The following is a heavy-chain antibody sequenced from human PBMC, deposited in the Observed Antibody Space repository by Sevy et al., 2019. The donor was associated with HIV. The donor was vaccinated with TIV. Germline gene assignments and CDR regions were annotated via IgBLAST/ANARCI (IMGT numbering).Heavy chain of an antibody. V-gene: IGHV3-30*18. D-gene: IGHD5-18*01. Sequence: GGSLRLSCAASGLTFSTYGMHWVRRAPGKGLEWVTVRSYDGNIQYYVDSVKGRFTVSRDNSKNTLYLQMNSLRAEDSAVYYCAKDQGGYNYAPGYWGQGTLVTVSS. CDR2: RSYDGNIQ. J-gene: IGHJ4*02. CDR3: AKDQGGYNYAPGY. CDR1: GLTFSTYG.